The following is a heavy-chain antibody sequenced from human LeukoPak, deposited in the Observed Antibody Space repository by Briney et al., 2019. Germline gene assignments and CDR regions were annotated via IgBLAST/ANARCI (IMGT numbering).Heavy chain of an antibody. CDR3: ASGEGYYDSSGYYSRAEYFQH. CDR2: INPNSGGT. J-gene: IGHJ1*01. Sequence: GASVKVSCKGSGYTFTGYYMHWVRQAPGQGLEWMGWINPNSGGTNYAQKFQGRVTMTRDTSISTAYMELSRLRSDDTAVYYCASGEGYYDSSGYYSRAEYFQHWGQGTLVTVSS. D-gene: IGHD3-22*01. V-gene: IGHV1-2*02. CDR1: GYTFTGYY.